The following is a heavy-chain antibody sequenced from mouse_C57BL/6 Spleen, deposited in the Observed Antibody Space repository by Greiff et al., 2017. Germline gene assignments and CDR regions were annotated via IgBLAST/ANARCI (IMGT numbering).Heavy chain of an antibody. D-gene: IGHD1-1*01. J-gene: IGHJ1*03. CDR2: IYPGDGDT. Sequence: QVQLQQSGPELVKPGASVKISCKASGYAFSSSWMNWVKQRPGKGLEWIGRIYPGDGDTNYNGKFKGKATLTADKSSSTAYMQLSSLTSEDSAVYFCARSAYGSSYWYFDVWGTGTTVTVSS. CDR3: ARSAYGSSYWYFDV. V-gene: IGHV1-82*01. CDR1: GYAFSSSW.